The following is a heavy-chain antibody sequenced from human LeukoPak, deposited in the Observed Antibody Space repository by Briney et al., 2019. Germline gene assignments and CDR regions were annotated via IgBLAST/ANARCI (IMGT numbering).Heavy chain of an antibody. V-gene: IGHV3-7*01. CDR1: GFTPSKYW. Sequence: GGSLRLSCAASGFTPSKYWMSWVRQAPGKGLEWVANINKDGSEKYYADSVKDRFTISRDNAENSLFVQLNSLRVEDTAVYSCARSDDHGDHFYAFDIWGQGTMVTVSS. D-gene: IGHD4-17*01. CDR2: INKDGSEK. CDR3: ARSDDHGDHFYAFDI. J-gene: IGHJ3*02.